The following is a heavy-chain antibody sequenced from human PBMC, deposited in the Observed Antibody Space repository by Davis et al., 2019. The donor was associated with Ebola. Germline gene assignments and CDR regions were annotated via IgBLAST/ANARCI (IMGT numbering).Heavy chain of an antibody. CDR1: GYRFNVYG. J-gene: IGHJ4*02. CDR3: ARSQWTIDY. V-gene: IGHV1-18*01. Sequence: ASVKVSCKASGYRFNVYGISWVRQAPGQGLEWLGWIKVYNGKTDYAQRFQGRVSMTTDTSTSTAFMELWSLRSDDTAVYYCARSQWTIDYWGQGTLVTVSS. CDR2: IKVYNGKT. D-gene: IGHD3/OR15-3a*01.